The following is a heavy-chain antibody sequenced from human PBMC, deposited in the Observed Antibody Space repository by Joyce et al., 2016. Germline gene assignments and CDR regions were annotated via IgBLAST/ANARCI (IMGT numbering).Heavy chain of an antibody. CDR2: IIPFVGAA. V-gene: IGHV1-69*12. Sequence: QVLLVQSGAAVKRPGSSLRVSCKSSGGDFSNYTVNWVRQAPGQRLEWVGGIIPFVGAAKYAEDFQGRVPLTADQSTRTAYLELSSLTSADTAVYYCARGGTSSDHYFFYTLDVWGPGTTVIVSS. D-gene: IGHD1-14*01. CDR1: GGDFSNYT. J-gene: IGHJ6*02. CDR3: ARGGTSSDHYFFYTLDV.